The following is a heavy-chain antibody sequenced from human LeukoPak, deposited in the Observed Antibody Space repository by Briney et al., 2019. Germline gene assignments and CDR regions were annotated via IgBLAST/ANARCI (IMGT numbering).Heavy chain of an antibody. Sequence: PGGSLRLSCAASGFTFSSYAMSWVRQAPGKGLEWVSAVSGSGGSTYYADSVKGRFTISRDNSKNTLYLQMNSLRAEDTAVYYCARSLRYFDWSNSGLDAFDIWGQGTMVTVSS. CDR2: VSGSGGST. CDR1: GFTFSSYA. J-gene: IGHJ3*02. V-gene: IGHV3-23*01. D-gene: IGHD3-9*01. CDR3: ARSLRYFDWSNSGLDAFDI.